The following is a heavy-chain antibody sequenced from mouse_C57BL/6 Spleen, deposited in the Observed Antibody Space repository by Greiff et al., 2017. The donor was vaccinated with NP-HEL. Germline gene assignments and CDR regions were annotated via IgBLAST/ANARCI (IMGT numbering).Heavy chain of an antibody. J-gene: IGHJ3*01. CDR1: GFSLTSYG. D-gene: IGHD5-1*01. V-gene: IGHV2-6*03. CDR2: IWSDGST. CDR3: AGGVSTSFAY. Sequence: VQGVESGPGLVAPSQSLSITCTVSGFSLTSYGVHWVRQPPGKGLEWLVVIWSDGSTTYNSALKSRLSISKDNPKSQFFLKMHSLQTDDTAMYYCAGGVSTSFAYWGQGTLVTVSA.